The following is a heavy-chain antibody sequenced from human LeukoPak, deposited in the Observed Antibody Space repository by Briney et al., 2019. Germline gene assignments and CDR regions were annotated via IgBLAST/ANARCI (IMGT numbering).Heavy chain of an antibody. J-gene: IGHJ4*02. CDR2: IYYSGST. Sequence: PSETLSLTCTVSGGSISSYYWSWIRQPPGKGLEWIGYIYYSGSTNYNPSLKSRVTISVDTSKNQFSLKLSSVTAADTAVYYCARLNGSGSYLAFDYWGQGTLVTVSS. D-gene: IGHD3-10*01. CDR3: ARLNGSGSYLAFDY. CDR1: GGSISSYY. V-gene: IGHV4-59*08.